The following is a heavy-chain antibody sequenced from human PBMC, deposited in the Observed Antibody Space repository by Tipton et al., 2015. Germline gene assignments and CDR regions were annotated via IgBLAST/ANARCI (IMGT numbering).Heavy chain of an antibody. Sequence: SLRLSCAASGFTFSTYAMSWVRQAPGKGLEWVSAISGSGGTTYYAESVKGRFTVSRDNPKNTLYLQMNSLRVEDTAVYYCAKDDGTTSTWFSRGGDSWGQGTLVTVSS. J-gene: IGHJ4*02. V-gene: IGHV3-23*01. CDR1: GFTFSTYA. CDR3: AKDDGTTSTWFSRGGDS. D-gene: IGHD6-13*01. CDR2: ISGSGGTT.